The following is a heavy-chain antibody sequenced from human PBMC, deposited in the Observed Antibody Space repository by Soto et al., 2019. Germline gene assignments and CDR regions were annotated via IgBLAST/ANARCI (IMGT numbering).Heavy chain of an antibody. Sequence: SETLSLTCTVSGGSISSGDYSWNWIRQPPGKGLERIGYIYYGGSTYYNPSLQSRVTMSVDRSRNQFSLKLNSVTAADTAVYYCARVRREYDNSGPVDYWGQGTLLTVSS. V-gene: IGHV4-30-2*01. CDR2: IYYGGST. D-gene: IGHD3-22*01. CDR1: GGSISSGDYS. J-gene: IGHJ4*02. CDR3: ARVRREYDNSGPVDY.